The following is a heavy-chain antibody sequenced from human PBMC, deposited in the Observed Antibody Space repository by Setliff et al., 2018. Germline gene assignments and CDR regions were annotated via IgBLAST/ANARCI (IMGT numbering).Heavy chain of an antibody. CDR1: GDSISSRF. D-gene: IGHD6-19*01. V-gene: IGHV4-59*08. CDR3: ARARYSSGWYGGGGAFYYMDA. Sequence: SETLSLTCTVSGDSISSRFWTWIRQPPGKGLEWVGHIYYTGSTSYNASVKSRVTVSLNTSKNQFSLKLTSVTAADTAVYYCARARYSSGWYGGGGAFYYMDAWGKGTTVTVSS. J-gene: IGHJ6*03. CDR2: IYYTGST.